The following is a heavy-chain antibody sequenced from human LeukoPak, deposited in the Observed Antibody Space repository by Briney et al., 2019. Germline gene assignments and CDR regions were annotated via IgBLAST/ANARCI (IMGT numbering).Heavy chain of an antibody. CDR3: ASEAYSPIALRFLEWLPNNYYYYGMDV. CDR2: INTNTGNP. J-gene: IGHJ6*02. V-gene: IGHV7-4-1*02. D-gene: IGHD3-3*01. Sequence: ASVKVSCKASGYTFNNHYMYWVRQAPGQGLEWMGWINTNTGNPTYAQGFTGRFVFSLDTSVSTAYLQISSLKAEDTAVYYCASEAYSPIALRFLEWLPNNYYYYGMDVWGQGTTVTVSS. CDR1: GYTFNNHY.